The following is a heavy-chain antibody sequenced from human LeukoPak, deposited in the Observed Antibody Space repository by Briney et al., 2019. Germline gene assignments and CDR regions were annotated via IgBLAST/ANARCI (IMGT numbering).Heavy chain of an antibody. V-gene: IGHV3-23*01. CDR1: EFTVSNKC. D-gene: IGHD3-22*01. J-gene: IGHJ4*02. CDR2: ISGSGGST. CDR3: AKDPGGYYDSSGYYYDY. Sequence: GGSLRLSCGASEFTVSNKCMSLVRQAPGKGLEWVSAISGSGGSTYYANSVKGRFTISRDNSKNTLYLQMNSLRAEDTAVYYCAKDPGGYYDSSGYYYDYWGQGTLVTVSS.